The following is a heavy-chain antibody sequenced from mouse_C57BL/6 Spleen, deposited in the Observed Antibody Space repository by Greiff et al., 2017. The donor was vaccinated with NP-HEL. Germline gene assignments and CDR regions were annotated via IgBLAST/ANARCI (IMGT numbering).Heavy chain of an antibody. CDR3: AKVDYDAYWYFDV. D-gene: IGHD2-4*01. J-gene: IGHJ1*03. CDR2: IWRGGST. CDR1: GFSLTSYG. Sequence: VQVVESGPGLVQPSQSLSITCTVSGFSLTSYGVHWVRQSPGKGLEWLGVIWRGGSTDYNAAFMSRLSITKDNSKSQVFFKMNSLQADDTAIYYCAKVDYDAYWYFDVWGTGTTVTVSS. V-gene: IGHV2-5*01.